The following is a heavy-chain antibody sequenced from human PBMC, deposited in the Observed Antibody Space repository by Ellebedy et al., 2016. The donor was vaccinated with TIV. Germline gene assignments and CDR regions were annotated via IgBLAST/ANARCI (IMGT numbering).Heavy chain of an antibody. CDR3: ARDGAYDSTFDEAFDI. D-gene: IGHD3-22*01. J-gene: IGHJ3*02. Sequence: LSLTXXASGFTFSSYGMHWVRQAPGKGLEWVAVISYDGSNKHYADSVKGRFTISRDNSKNTLYLQMNSLRAEDTAVYYCARDGAYDSTFDEAFDIWGQGTMVTVSS. V-gene: IGHV3-30*03. CDR2: ISYDGSNK. CDR1: GFTFSSYG.